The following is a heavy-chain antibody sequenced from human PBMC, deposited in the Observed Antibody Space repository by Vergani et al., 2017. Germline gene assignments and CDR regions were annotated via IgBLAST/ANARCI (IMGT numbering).Heavy chain of an antibody. Sequence: VQVVESGGGLVQPGGSLRLSCAASGFIFSDHYMDWVRQAPGKGLEWVSYISSSGSTIYYADSVKGRFTISRDNAKNSLYLQMNSLRAEDTAVYYCARDSECAPFCYYYMDVWGKGTTVTVSS. CDR2: ISSSGSTI. CDR3: ARDSECAPFCYYYMDV. V-gene: IGHV3-11*01. D-gene: IGHD3-3*01. CDR1: GFIFSDHY. J-gene: IGHJ6*03.